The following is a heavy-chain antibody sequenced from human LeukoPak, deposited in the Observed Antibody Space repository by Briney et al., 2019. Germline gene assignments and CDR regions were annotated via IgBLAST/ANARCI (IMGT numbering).Heavy chain of an antibody. V-gene: IGHV1-24*01. CDR3: AAGGVYDLLDN. CDR1: GYSLSELS. J-gene: IGHJ4*02. Sequence: ASVKVSCKVSGYSLSELSMHWVRQAPGKGHEWMGGFDPENGEAVYAQKFQGRVTMTEDTSTDTSYMELNSLKSEDTAVYYCAAGGVYDLLDNWGQGTLVTVSS. CDR2: FDPENGEA. D-gene: IGHD2-8*01.